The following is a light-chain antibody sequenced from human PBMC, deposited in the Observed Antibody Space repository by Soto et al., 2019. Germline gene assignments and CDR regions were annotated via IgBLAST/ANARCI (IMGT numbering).Light chain of an antibody. CDR1: HSVDSN. CDR3: QQYDNWPLT. J-gene: IGKJ4*01. V-gene: IGKV3D-15*01. CDR2: GAS. Sequence: EIVMTQSPATLSVSPGEGATLSCRASHSVDSNLAWYQQKPGQAPRLLIFGASTRATGIPTRFSGGGSGTDLTLTISSLQSEDFGLYFCQQYDNWPLTFGGGTKVDI.